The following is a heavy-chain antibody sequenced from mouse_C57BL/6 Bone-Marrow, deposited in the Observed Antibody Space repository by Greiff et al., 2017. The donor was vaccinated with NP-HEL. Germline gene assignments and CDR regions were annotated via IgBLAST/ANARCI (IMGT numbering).Heavy chain of an antibody. V-gene: IGHV5-6*01. CDR3: ARSRIGSGDY. J-gene: IGHJ2*01. CDR2: ISSGGSYT. CDR1: GFTFSSYG. D-gene: IGHD6-1*01. Sequence: EVKLVESGGDLVKPGGSLKLSCAASGFTFSSYGMSWVRQTPDKRLEWVATISSGGSYTYYPDSVKGRFTISRDNAKNTLYLQMSSLESEDAAMYYSARSRIGSGDYWGKGTTLTVSS.